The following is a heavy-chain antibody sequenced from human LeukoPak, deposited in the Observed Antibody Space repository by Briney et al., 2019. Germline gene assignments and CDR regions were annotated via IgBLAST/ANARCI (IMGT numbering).Heavy chain of an antibody. Sequence: PGGSLRLSCAASGFIVSNNHMSWVRHTPGKGLEWVSIMYSGGGTSYADSMKGRFAISRDSSKNTLFLQMNNLRLEDTAVYFCARHYSSSYVFDYWGQGTLVIVSS. CDR1: GFIVSNNH. CDR3: ARHYSSSYVFDY. D-gene: IGHD6-6*01. V-gene: IGHV3-66*04. CDR2: MYSGGGT. J-gene: IGHJ4*02.